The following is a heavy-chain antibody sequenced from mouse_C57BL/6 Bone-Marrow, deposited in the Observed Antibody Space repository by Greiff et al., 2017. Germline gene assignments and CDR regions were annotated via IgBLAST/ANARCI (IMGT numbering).Heavy chain of an antibody. CDR3: ARWSWDGSDY. V-gene: IGHV1-43*01. CDR2: INPSTGGT. J-gene: IGHJ2*01. Sequence: VQLQQSGPELVKPGASVKISCKASGYSFTGYYMHWVKQSPEKSLEWIGEINPSTGGTSYNQKFKGKATLTVDTSSSTAYMQLKSLTSEDSAVYYCARWSWDGSDYWGQGTTLTVSS. CDR1: GYSFTGYY. D-gene: IGHD4-1*01.